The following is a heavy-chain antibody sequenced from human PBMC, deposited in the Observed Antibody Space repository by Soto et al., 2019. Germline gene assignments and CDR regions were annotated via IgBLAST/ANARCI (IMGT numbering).Heavy chain of an antibody. CDR1: GFTFSSYA. Sequence: ESGGGVVQPGRSLRLSCAASGFTFSSYAMHWVRQAPGKGLEWVAVISYDGSNKYYADSVKGRFTISRDNSKNTLYLQKNSLRAEDTAVYYCARDDSPYCSSTSCSNGMDVWGQGTTVTVSS. V-gene: IGHV3-30-3*01. J-gene: IGHJ6*02. D-gene: IGHD2-2*01. CDR2: ISYDGSNK. CDR3: ARDDSPYCSSTSCSNGMDV.